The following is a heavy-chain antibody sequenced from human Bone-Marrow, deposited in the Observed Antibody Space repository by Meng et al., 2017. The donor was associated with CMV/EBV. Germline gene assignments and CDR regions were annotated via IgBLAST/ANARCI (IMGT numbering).Heavy chain of an antibody. CDR1: GFTFSSYW. V-gene: IGHV3-30*02. CDR3: ANRLY. CDR2: IRYDGSNK. J-gene: IGHJ4*02. Sequence: GESLKISCAASGFTFSSYWMSWVRQAPGKGLEWVAFIRYDGSNKYYADSVKGRFTISRDNSKNTLYLQMNSLRAEDTAVYYCANRLYWGQGTLVTVSS. D-gene: IGHD6-19*01.